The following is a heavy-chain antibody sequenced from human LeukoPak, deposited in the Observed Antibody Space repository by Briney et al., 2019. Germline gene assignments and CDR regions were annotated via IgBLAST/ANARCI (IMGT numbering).Heavy chain of an antibody. D-gene: IGHD6-19*01. Sequence: GESLKISCKGSGYSFPGYWIGWVRQMPGKGLEWMGIIYPGDSDTRYSPSFQGQVSMSVDKSINTAYLQWSSLKASDTAMYYCARRMKDSSGWYKWFVPWGQGTLVTVSS. V-gene: IGHV5-51*01. CDR2: IYPGDSDT. J-gene: IGHJ5*02. CDR3: ARRMKDSSGWYKWFVP. CDR1: GYSFPGYW.